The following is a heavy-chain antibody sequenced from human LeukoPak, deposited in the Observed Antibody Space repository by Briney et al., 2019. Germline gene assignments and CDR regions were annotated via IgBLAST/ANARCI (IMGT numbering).Heavy chain of an antibody. J-gene: IGHJ5*02. CDR1: GFTFSSYS. V-gene: IGHV3-21*01. Sequence: GGSLRLSCAASGFTFSSYSMNWVRQAPGKGLEWVSSISSSSSYIYYADSVKGRFTISRDNAKNSLYLQMNSLRAEDTAVYYCARDPGYYDSSGYYDAWGQGTLVTVSS. CDR3: ARDPGYYDSSGYYDA. CDR2: ISSSSSYI. D-gene: IGHD3-22*01.